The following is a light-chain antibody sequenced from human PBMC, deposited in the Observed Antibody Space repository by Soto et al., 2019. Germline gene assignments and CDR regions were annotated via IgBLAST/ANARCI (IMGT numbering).Light chain of an antibody. CDR3: QQYGSSTQT. CDR1: QSVSSSY. V-gene: IGKV3-20*01. CDR2: GAS. Sequence: ETLMTQCPCTLSWSPGERATIAWGAGQSVSSSYLACYQQKNGQAPRLLIYGASSRATGIPERLSGSGSGTDLTITISRLEPEDFAVYYCQQYGSSTQTFGQGTKVDIK. J-gene: IGKJ1*01.